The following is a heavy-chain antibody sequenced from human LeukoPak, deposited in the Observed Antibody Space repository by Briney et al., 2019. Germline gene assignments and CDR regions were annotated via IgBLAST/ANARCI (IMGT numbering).Heavy chain of an antibody. CDR3: AEMRKGGSLDY. V-gene: IGHV1-69*05. D-gene: IGHD2-15*01. Sequence: SVKVSCKASGGTFSSYTISWVRQAPGQGLEWMGRIIPIFGTANYAQKFQGRVTITTDESTSTAYMELSSLRSEDTAVYYCAEMRKGGSLDYWGQGTLVTVSS. J-gene: IGHJ4*02. CDR2: IIPIFGTA. CDR1: GGTFSSYT.